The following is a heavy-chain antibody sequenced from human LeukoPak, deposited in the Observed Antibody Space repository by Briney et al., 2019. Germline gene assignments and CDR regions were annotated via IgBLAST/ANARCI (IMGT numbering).Heavy chain of an antibody. CDR2: ISYDGGNK. Sequence: GGSLILSCAASGFTFSSYAMHWVRQAPGKGLEWVAVISYDGGNKYYAESVKGRFTISRDNSKNTLYLQMNSLRAEDTAVYYCARALDIVATITPIDYWGQGTLVTVSS. CDR1: GFTFSSYA. CDR3: ARALDIVATITPIDY. V-gene: IGHV3-30*03. D-gene: IGHD5-12*01. J-gene: IGHJ4*02.